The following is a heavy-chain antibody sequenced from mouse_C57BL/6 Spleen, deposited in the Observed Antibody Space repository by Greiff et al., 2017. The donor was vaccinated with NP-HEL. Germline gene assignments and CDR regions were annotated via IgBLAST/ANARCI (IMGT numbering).Heavy chain of an antibody. V-gene: IGHV1-72*01. Sequence: QVQLKQPGAELVKPGASVKLSCKASGYTFTSYWMHWVKQRPGQGLEWIGRIDPNSGGTKYNEKFKSKATLTVDKPSSTAYMQLSSLTSEDSAVYYCARSGSSSAWFAYWGQGTLVTVSA. CDR3: ARSGSSSAWFAY. CDR1: GYTFTSYW. CDR2: IDPNSGGT. D-gene: IGHD1-1*01. J-gene: IGHJ3*01.